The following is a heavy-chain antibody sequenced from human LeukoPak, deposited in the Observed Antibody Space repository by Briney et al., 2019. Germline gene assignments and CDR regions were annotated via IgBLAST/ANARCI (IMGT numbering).Heavy chain of an antibody. Sequence: GGSLRLSCAASGFTFSSYGMSWVRQAPGKGLEWVSAISGSGGSTYYADSVKGRFTISRDNSKNTLYLQMNSLRAEDTAVYYCAKDIVVVPAAMQGGYFDYWGQGTLVTVSS. CDR1: GFTFSSYG. CDR2: ISGSGGST. D-gene: IGHD2-2*01. CDR3: AKDIVVVPAAMQGGYFDY. J-gene: IGHJ4*02. V-gene: IGHV3-23*01.